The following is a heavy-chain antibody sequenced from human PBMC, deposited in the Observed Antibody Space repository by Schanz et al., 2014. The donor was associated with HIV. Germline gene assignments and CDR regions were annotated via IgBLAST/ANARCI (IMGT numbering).Heavy chain of an antibody. CDR3: ARDRGSISWMGRAFDI. CDR1: GDSFTIDA. CDR2: INPNSGVT. D-gene: IGHD2-2*01. V-gene: IGHV1-2*02. Sequence: QVQLVQSGAEVKKPGSSVKVSCKTSGDSFTIDAINWVRQATGQGLEWMGWINPNSGVTEDAQKFQGRVTMTRDTSISAAYMEVSRLRSDDTAVYYCARDRGSISWMGRAFDIWGQGTMVTVSS. J-gene: IGHJ3*02.